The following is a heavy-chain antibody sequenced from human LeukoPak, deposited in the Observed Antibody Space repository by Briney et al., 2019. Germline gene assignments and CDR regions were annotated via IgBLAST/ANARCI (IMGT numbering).Heavy chain of an antibody. D-gene: IGHD2-15*01. CDR1: GYTFTSYY. CDR3: ASQGGGIPSPID. Sequence: GASVKVSCKASGYTFTSYYMHWVRQAPGQGLEWMGIINPSGGSTSYAQKFQGRVTMTRDTSTSTVYMELSSLRSEDTAVYYCASQGGGIPSPIDWGQGTLVTVSS. V-gene: IGHV1-46*01. J-gene: IGHJ4*02. CDR2: INPSGGST.